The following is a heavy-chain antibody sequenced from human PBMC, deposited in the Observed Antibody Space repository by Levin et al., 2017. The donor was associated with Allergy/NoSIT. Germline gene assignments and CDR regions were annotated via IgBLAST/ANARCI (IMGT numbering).Heavy chain of an antibody. CDR2: IYYSGST. Sequence: SQTLSLTCTVSGGSISSYYWSWIRQPPGKGLEWIGYIYYSGSTNYNPSLKSRVTISVDTSKNQFSLKLSSVTAADTAVYYCARHEKTNSYGYVFDYWGQGTLVTVSS. CDR3: ARHEKTNSYGYVFDY. V-gene: IGHV4-59*08. D-gene: IGHD5-18*01. CDR1: GGSISSYY. J-gene: IGHJ4*02.